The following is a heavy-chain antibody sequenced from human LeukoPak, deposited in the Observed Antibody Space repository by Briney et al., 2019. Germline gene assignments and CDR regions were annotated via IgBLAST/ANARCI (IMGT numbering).Heavy chain of an antibody. CDR1: GGSISNGDYY. V-gene: IGHV4-30-4*01. Sequence: PSETLSLTCTVSGGSISNGDYYWSWIRQPPGKGLEWIGYIYYSGSTYYNPSLKSRVTISVDTSKNQFSLKLSSVTAADTAVYYCARFYYYYYGMDVWGQGTTVTVSS. CDR2: IYYSGST. D-gene: IGHD3-16*01. J-gene: IGHJ6*02. CDR3: ARFYYYYYGMDV.